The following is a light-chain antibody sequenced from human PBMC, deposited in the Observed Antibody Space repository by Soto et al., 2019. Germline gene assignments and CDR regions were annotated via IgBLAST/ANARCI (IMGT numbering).Light chain of an antibody. Sequence: QSVLTQPPSASVTPGQRVTIACSGSNSNIGTNTVNWYQQLPGTAPRLLIYTNNQRPSGVPQRFSGSKTGTSASLTISGLQTEDEADYYCCSYADNNTYVFGSGTKVTVL. CDR3: CSYADNNTYV. CDR1: NSNIGTNT. V-gene: IGLV1-44*01. CDR2: TNN. J-gene: IGLJ1*01.